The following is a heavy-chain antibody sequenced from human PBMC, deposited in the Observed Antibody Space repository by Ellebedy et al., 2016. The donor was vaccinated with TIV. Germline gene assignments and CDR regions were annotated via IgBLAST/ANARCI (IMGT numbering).Heavy chain of an antibody. D-gene: IGHD2-2*01. Sequence: AASVKVSCKASGYTFTSYYMHWVRQAPGQGLEWMGIINPSGGSTSYAQKLQGRVTMTRDTSTSTVYMELRSLTSDDTAVYYCARDFHCTSNNCYERPSLYYFDSWGQGTLVTVSS. CDR1: GYTFTSYY. CDR2: INPSGGST. V-gene: IGHV1-46*04. CDR3: ARDFHCTSNNCYERPSLYYFDS. J-gene: IGHJ4*02.